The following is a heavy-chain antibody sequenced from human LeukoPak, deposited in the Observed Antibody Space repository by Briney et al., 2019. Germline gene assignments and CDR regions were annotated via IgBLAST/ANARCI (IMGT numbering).Heavy chain of an antibody. V-gene: IGHV3-23*01. Sequence: QAGGSLRLSCAASGFTFSSYAMSWVRQAPGRGLGWVSAISGSGGSTYYADSVKGRFTISRDNSKNTLYLQMNTLRAEDTAVYYCAKDYGDYVDFYYFDYWGQGTLVTVSS. CDR2: ISGSGGST. D-gene: IGHD4-17*01. CDR1: GFTFSSYA. CDR3: AKDYGDYVDFYYFDY. J-gene: IGHJ4*02.